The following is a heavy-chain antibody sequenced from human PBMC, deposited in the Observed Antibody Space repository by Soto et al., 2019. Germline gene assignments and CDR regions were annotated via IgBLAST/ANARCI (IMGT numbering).Heavy chain of an antibody. J-gene: IGHJ5*02. CDR2: INHSGST. Sequence: SETLSLTCAVYGGSFSGYYWSWFRQPPGKGLEWIGEINHSGSTNYNPSLKSRVTISVDTSKNQFSLKLSSVTTADTAVYYCARGSGEFWFDPWGQGTLVTVS. V-gene: IGHV4-34*01. D-gene: IGHD4-17*01. CDR3: ARGSGEFWFDP. CDR1: GGSFSGYY.